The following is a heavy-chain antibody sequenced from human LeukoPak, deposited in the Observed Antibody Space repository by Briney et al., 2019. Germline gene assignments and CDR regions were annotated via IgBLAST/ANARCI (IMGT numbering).Heavy chain of an antibody. CDR3: ARASYSSSWYYFDY. Sequence: ASVKVSCKASGGTFSSYAISWVRQAPGQGLEWMGWISAYNGNTNYAQELQGGVTMTTDTSTSTAYMELRSLRSDDTAVYYCARASYSSSWYYFDYWGQGTLVTVSS. CDR1: GGTFSSYA. CDR2: ISAYNGNT. J-gene: IGHJ4*02. V-gene: IGHV1-18*01. D-gene: IGHD6-13*01.